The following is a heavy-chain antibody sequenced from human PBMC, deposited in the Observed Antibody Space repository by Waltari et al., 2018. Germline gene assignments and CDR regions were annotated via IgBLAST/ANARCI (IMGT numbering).Heavy chain of an antibody. V-gene: IGHV1-18*01. CDR2: ISAYDGNT. CDR1: GYTFTSYG. Sequence: QVQLVQSGAEVKKPGASVKVSCKASGYTFTSYGISWVRQAPGQGLEWMGWISAYDGNTNYAQKLQGRVTMTTDTSTTTAYMELRSLRSDDTAVYYCARAPGYCSGGSCYYYYYGMDVWGQGTTVTVSS. J-gene: IGHJ6*02. CDR3: ARAPGYCSGGSCYYYYYGMDV. D-gene: IGHD2-15*01.